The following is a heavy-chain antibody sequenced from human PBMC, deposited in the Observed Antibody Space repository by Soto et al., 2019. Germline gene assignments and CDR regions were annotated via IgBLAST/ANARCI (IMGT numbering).Heavy chain of an antibody. Sequence: XGSLRLSFAASGFTFFNYAMSGVGQAPGKGLEWVSGISGSSGITDYADSVKGRFTISRDNSKNTMYLQMKSLRAEDAAVYFCAKDSAYDFRQNPYYYYGMDVWGQGTTVTVSS. CDR1: GFTFFNYA. CDR2: ISGSSGIT. V-gene: IGHV3-23*01. CDR3: AKDSAYDFRQNPYYYYGMDV. J-gene: IGHJ6*02. D-gene: IGHD3-3*01.